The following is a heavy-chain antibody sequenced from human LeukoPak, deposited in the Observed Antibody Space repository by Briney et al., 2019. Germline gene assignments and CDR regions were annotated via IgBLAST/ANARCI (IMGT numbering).Heavy chain of an antibody. V-gene: IGHV1-24*01. J-gene: IGHJ4*02. Sequence: ASVNVSCKVSGYTLAELSMHWVQQAPGKGIEWMGGFDPEDGETIYAQKFQGRVTMTEDTSTDTAYMELSSLRSEDTAVYYCATDRGIAVAGFGYWGQGTLVTVSS. D-gene: IGHD6-19*01. CDR3: ATDRGIAVAGFGY. CDR1: GYTLAELS. CDR2: FDPEDGET.